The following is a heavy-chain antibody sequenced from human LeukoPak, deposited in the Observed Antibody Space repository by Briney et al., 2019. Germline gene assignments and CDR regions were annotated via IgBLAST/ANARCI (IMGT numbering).Heavy chain of an antibody. CDR1: GFTFSSYA. CDR3: AKDGSDWNDYPFDY. J-gene: IGHJ4*02. CDR2: ISGSGGST. Sequence: GGYLRLSCAASGFTFSSYAMSWVRQAPGKGLEWVSAISGSGGSTYYADSVKGRFTISRDNSKNTLYLQMNSLRAEDTAVYYCAKDGSDWNDYPFDYWGQGTLVTVSS. V-gene: IGHV3-23*01. D-gene: IGHD1-1*01.